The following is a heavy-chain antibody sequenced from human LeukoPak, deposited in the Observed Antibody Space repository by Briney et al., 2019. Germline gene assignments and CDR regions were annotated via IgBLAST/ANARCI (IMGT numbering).Heavy chain of an antibody. CDR2: IHTSGST. J-gene: IGHJ4*02. V-gene: IGHV4-4*07. D-gene: IGHD6-6*01. Sequence: SETLSLTCTVSGGSISTYYWSWIRQPAGKGLEWIGRIHTSGSTDYNPSLESRVTMSVDTSRNQFSLKLSSVTAADTAVYYCARGGSMTARPFVSIDYWGQGTLVTVSS. CDR3: ARGGSMTARPFVSIDY. CDR1: GGSISTYY.